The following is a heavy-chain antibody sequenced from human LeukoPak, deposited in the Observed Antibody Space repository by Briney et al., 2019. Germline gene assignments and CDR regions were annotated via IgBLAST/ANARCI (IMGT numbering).Heavy chain of an antibody. V-gene: IGHV4-4*07. CDR3: ARLEDFLGEFDY. Sequence: PSETLSLTCTVSGGSISRYYWSWIRQPAGKGLEWIGRIYSSGSTNYNPSLESRVTMSVDASKTQFSLKLNSVTAADTAVYYCARLEDFLGEFDYWGQGTLVTVSS. J-gene: IGHJ4*02. CDR2: IYSSGST. D-gene: IGHD3-16*01. CDR1: GGSISRYY.